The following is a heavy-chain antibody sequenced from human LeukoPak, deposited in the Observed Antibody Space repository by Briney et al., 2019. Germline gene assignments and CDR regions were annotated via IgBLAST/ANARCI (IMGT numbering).Heavy chain of an antibody. CDR2: INTYNGNT. V-gene: IGHV1-18*01. D-gene: IGHD6-19*01. J-gene: IGHJ4*02. Sequence: ASVKVSCRASGYTFTSYGITWVRQAPGQGLEWMGWINTYNGNTNYVQKLQGRVTITTDTSTSTAYMELRSLRSDDTALYYCARNSHGYSSGWLQFNFDYWGQGTLVTVSS. CDR3: ARNSHGYSSGWLQFNFDY. CDR1: GYTFTSYG.